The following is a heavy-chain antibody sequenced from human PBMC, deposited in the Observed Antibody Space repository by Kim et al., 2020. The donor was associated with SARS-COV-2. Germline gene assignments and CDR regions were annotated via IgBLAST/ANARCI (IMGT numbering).Heavy chain of an antibody. CDR1: GGSISSYY. D-gene: IGHD6-13*01. CDR3: ARESLASSSWYFAYFDY. V-gene: IGHV4-59*01. CDR2: IYYSGST. J-gene: IGHJ4*02. Sequence: SETLSLTCTVSGGSISSYYWSWIRQPPGKGLEWIGYIYYSGSTNYNPSLKSRVTISVDTSKNQFSLKLSSVTAADTAVYYCARESLASSSWYFAYFDYWGQGTLVTVSS.